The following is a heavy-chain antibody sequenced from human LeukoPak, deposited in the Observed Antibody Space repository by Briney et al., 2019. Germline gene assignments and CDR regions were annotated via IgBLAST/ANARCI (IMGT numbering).Heavy chain of an antibody. J-gene: IGHJ4*02. D-gene: IGHD3-22*01. CDR3: ARGQREYYYDSSGYYGGY. CDR2: IYYSGST. CDR1: GGSISSYY. V-gene: IGHV4-59*01. Sequence: SETLSLTCTVSGGSISSYYWSWIRQPPGKGLEWIGYIYYSGSTNYNPSLKSRVTISVDTSKNQFSLKLSSVTAADTAVYYCARGQREYYYDSSGYYGGYWGQGTLVTVSS.